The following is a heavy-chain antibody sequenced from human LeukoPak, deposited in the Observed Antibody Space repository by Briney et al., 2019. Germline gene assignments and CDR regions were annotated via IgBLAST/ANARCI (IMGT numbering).Heavy chain of an antibody. V-gene: IGHV3-23*01. CDR1: GFTFSNYA. Sequence: PGGSLRLSCAAYGFTFSNYAMSWVRQAPGKGLEWVSTVRGSGAITYYADSVKGRFTISRDNSKNTLYLQMNSLKTEDTAVYYCNTDFHGGKSRPIGYWGQGTLVTVSS. CDR2: VRGSGAIT. CDR3: NTDFHGGKSRPIGY. J-gene: IGHJ4*02. D-gene: IGHD4-23*01.